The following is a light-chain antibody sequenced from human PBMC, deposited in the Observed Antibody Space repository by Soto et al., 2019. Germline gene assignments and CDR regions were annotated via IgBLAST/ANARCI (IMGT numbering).Light chain of an antibody. CDR1: QTVSSY. CDR2: DAS. CDR3: QQRSDWPST. Sequence: EIVLTQSPATLSLSPGDRATLSCRASQTVSSYLAWYQQKPGQAPRLLIYDASSRSPGIPARFSGSGSGTDFTPTITSLEPEDFAVYYCQQRSDWPSTFGGGTKVEIK. V-gene: IGKV3-11*01. J-gene: IGKJ4*01.